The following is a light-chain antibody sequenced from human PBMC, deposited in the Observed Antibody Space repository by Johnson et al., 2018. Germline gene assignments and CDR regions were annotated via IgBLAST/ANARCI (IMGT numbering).Light chain of an antibody. Sequence: QSVLTQPPSVSAAPGQKVTISCSGSSSNIGNNYVSWYQQLPGTATKLLIYENNKLPSGIPDRFSGSKSGTSATLGITGLQTGDEADYYCGTWDSSLSAGNVFGTGTKVTVL. CDR3: GTWDSSLSAGNV. CDR1: SSNIGNNY. CDR2: ENN. V-gene: IGLV1-51*02. J-gene: IGLJ1*01.